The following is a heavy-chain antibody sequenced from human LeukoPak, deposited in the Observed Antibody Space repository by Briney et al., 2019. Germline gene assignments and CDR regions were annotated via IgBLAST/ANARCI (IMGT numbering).Heavy chain of an antibody. CDR3: ARGKNPSNPTHRY. J-gene: IGHJ4*02. CDR2: IYTSGST. V-gene: IGHV4-4*07. CDR1: GGSISSYY. Sequence: SETLSLTCTVSGGSISSYYWSWIRKPAGKGLEWIGRIYTSGSTNYNPSLKSRVTMSVDTSKNQFSLKLSSVTAADTAVYYCARGKNPSNPTHRYWGQGTLVTVSS.